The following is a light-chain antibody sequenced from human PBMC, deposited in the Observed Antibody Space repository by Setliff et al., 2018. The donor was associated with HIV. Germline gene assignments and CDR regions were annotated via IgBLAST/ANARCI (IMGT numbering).Light chain of an antibody. Sequence: QSALTQPASVSGSPGQSITISCSGTSSDIGSYNYVSWYQHHPGKPPKLMIYEVSNRPSGVSDRFSGSKSGNTASLTISGLQTEDEADYYCSSFTSSSSYVFGTGTKVTVL. CDR1: SSDIGSYNY. V-gene: IGLV2-14*01. CDR3: SSFTSSSSYV. CDR2: EVS. J-gene: IGLJ1*01.